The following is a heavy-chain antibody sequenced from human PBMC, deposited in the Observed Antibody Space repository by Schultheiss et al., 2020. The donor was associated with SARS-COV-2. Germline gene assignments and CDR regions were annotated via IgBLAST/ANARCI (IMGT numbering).Heavy chain of an antibody. CDR2: VYYNGNA. V-gene: IGHV4-39*07. J-gene: IGHJ4*02. CDR3: ARMYSSSSSDYFDS. CDR1: GGSLSSNAYY. D-gene: IGHD6-6*01. Sequence: SETLSLTCTVSGGSLSSNAYYWGWIRQPPGTGLEWIANVYYNGNAYHNPSLKSRVTISVDTSKNQFSLKLSSVTAADTAVYYCARMYSSSSSDYFDSWGQGTLVTVSS.